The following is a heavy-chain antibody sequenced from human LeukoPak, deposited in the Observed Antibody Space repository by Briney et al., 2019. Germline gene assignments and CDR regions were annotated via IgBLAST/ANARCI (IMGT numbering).Heavy chain of an antibody. CDR1: GYTFTSYY. J-gene: IGHJ5*02. CDR3: ARARGIAARGHWFDP. D-gene: IGHD6-13*01. V-gene: IGHV1-46*01. Sequence: ASVKVSCKASGYTFTSYYMHWVRQAPGQGLEWMGIINPSGGSTSYAQKFQGRVTMARDTSISTAYMELSRLRSDDTAVYYCARARGIAARGHWFDPWGQGTLVTVSS. CDR2: INPSGGST.